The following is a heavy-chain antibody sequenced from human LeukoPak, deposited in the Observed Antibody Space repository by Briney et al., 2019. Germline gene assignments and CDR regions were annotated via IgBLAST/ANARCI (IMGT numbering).Heavy chain of an antibody. Sequence: GGFLRLSCSASGFTFNSYPVHWVRQAPGKGLEWVAAIWPDGSYKYYADSVKGRFTISRDNSKNTVYLQMNTLRDEDTAVYYCARAVGPFDYWGQGTLVTVSS. CDR2: IWPDGSYK. CDR1: GFTFNSYP. V-gene: IGHV3-33*08. CDR3: ARAVGPFDY. D-gene: IGHD3-16*01. J-gene: IGHJ4*02.